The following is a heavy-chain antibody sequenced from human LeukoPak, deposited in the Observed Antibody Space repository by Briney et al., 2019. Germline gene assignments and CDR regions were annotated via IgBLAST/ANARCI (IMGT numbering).Heavy chain of an antibody. Sequence: SETLSLTCAVYGGSFSGYYWSWIRQPPGKGLERIGEINHSGSTNYNPSLKSRVTISVDTSKNQFSLKLSSVTAADTAVYYCARGQWLVTKTFDYWGQGTLVTVSS. CDR1: GGSFSGYY. V-gene: IGHV4-34*01. D-gene: IGHD6-19*01. CDR3: ARGQWLVTKTFDY. CDR2: INHSGST. J-gene: IGHJ4*02.